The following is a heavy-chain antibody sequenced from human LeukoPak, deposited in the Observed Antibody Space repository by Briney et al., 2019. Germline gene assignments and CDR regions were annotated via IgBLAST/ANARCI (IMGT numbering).Heavy chain of an antibody. Sequence: SETLSLTCTVSGGSISSYYWSWIRQPPGKGLEWIGYIYTRGTTNYTPSLKSRVTISADTSKNQFSLKLNSVTAADTAVYYCAGSLPAPKEFPFWGQGAPVTVSS. CDR2: IYTRGTT. V-gene: IGHV4-4*09. D-gene: IGHD2-2*01. CDR3: AGSLPAPKEFPF. J-gene: IGHJ4*02. CDR1: GGSISSYY.